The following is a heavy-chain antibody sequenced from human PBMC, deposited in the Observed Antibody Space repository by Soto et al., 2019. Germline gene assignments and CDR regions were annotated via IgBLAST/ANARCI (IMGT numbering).Heavy chain of an antibody. Sequence: SETLSLTCAVSGGSISSSNWWSWVRQPPGKGLEWIGEIYHSGSTNYNPSLKSRVTISVDKSKNQFSLKLSSVTAADTAVYYCARGYYGSGSYPWFDPWGQGTLVTVSS. J-gene: IGHJ5*02. CDR3: ARGYYGSGSYPWFDP. V-gene: IGHV4-4*02. CDR1: GGSISSSNW. D-gene: IGHD3-10*01. CDR2: IYHSGST.